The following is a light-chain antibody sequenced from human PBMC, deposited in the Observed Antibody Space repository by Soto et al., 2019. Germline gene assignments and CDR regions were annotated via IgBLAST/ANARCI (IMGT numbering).Light chain of an antibody. J-gene: IGKJ4*01. CDR1: QSLLHSNGYNY. CDR3: MQALQTPLA. CDR2: LGS. V-gene: IGKV2-28*01. Sequence: DIVMTPSPLSLPVTPGEPASISCRSIQSLLHSNGYNYLDWYLQQPGQSPQLLIYLGSNRASGVPDRFSGSGSCTDFTLKISRVEAEDVGVYYCMQALQTPLAFGGGTKVEIK.